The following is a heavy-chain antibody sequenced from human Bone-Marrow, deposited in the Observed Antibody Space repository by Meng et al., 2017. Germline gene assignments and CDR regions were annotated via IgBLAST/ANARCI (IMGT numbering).Heavy chain of an antibody. J-gene: IGHJ4*02. CDR1: GGTFSSYA. D-gene: IGHD2-15*01. CDR3: AREYCSGGSCYSYFDY. CDR2: IIPIFGTA. V-gene: IGHV1-69*01. Sequence: QGRLGESGAEVKKPGSSVKVSCKASGGTFSSYAISWVRQAPGQGLEWMGGIIPIFGTANYAQKFQGRVTITADESTSTAYMELSSLRSEDTAVYYCAREYCSGGSCYSYFDYWGQGTLVTVSS.